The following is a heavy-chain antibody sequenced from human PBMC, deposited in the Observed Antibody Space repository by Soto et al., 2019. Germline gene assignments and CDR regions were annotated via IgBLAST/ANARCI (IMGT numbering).Heavy chain of an antibody. D-gene: IGHD2-8*01. CDR1: GDSVSSTSAA. CDR3: VKDLPNGSVDH. J-gene: IGHJ4*02. CDR2: TYYRSKWYS. V-gene: IGHV6-1*01. Sequence: SQTLSLTCAISGDSVSSTSAAWIWIRQSPSRGLEWLGRTYYRSKWYSDYAGSVKGRFIISRDNATNALYLQMNSLRTDDTAFYYCVKDLPNGSVDHWGQGTPVTVSS.